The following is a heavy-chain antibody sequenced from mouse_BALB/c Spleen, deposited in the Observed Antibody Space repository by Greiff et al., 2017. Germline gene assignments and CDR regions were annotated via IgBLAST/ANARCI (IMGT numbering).Heavy chain of an antibody. CDR3: AREVYGNPFAY. D-gene: IGHD1-1*01. J-gene: IGHJ3*01. V-gene: IGHV1-54*01. Sequence: VQLQQSGAELVRPGTSVKVSCKASGYTFTNYLIEWVKQRPGQGLEWIGVINPGSGGTNYNEKFKGKATLTADKSSSTAYMQLSSLTSDDSAVYFCAREVYGNPFAYWGQGTLVTVSA. CDR1: GYTFTNYL. CDR2: INPGSGGT.